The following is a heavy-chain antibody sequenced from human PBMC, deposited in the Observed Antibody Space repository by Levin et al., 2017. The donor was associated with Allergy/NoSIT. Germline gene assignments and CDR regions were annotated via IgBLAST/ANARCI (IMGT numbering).Heavy chain of an antibody. CDR3: AREPIGRGSGWSNFDY. CDR2: ISSSSSYI. V-gene: IGHV3-21*01. D-gene: IGHD6-19*01. CDR1: GFTFSSYS. Sequence: GESLKISCAASGFTFSSYSMNWVRQAPGKGLEWVSSISSSSSYIYYADSVKGRFTISRDNAKNSLYLQMNSLRAEDTAVYYCAREPIGRGSGWSNFDYWGQGTLVTVSS. J-gene: IGHJ4*02.